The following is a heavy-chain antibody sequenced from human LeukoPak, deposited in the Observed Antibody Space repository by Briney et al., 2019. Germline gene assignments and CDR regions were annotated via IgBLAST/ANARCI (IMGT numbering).Heavy chain of an antibody. CDR1: GGSISSYY. J-gene: IGHJ4*02. V-gene: IGHV4-59*01. CDR3: AREASGY. D-gene: IGHD3-10*01. CDR2: IYYSGST. Sequence: KPSETLSLTCTVSGGSISSYYWSWSRQPPGKGLEWIGYIYYSGSTNYNPSLKSRVTISVDTSKNQFSLKLSSVTAADTAVYYCAREASGYWGQGTLVTVSS.